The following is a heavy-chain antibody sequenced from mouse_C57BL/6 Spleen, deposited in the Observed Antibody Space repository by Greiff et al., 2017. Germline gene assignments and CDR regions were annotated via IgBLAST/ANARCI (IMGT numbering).Heavy chain of an antibody. V-gene: IGHV1-64*01. CDR3: ASYYYGSSYVFDV. D-gene: IGHD1-1*01. CDR1: GYTFTSYW. CDR2: IHPNSGST. J-gene: IGHJ1*03. Sequence: VKLQQPGAELVKPGASVKLSCKASGYTFTSYWMHWVKQRPGQGLEWIGMIHPNSGSTNYNEKFKSKATLTVDKSSSTAYMQLSSLTSEDSAVYYCASYYYGSSYVFDVWGTGTTVTVSS.